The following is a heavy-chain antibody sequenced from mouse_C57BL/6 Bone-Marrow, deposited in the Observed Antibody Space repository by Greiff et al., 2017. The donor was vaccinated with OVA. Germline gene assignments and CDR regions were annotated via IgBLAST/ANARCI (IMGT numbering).Heavy chain of an antibody. D-gene: IGHD2-4*01. Sequence: VQLQQSGPELVKPGASVKISCKASGYTFTDYYMNWVKQSHGKSLEWIGDINPNNGGTSYNQKFKGKATLTVDKSSSTAYMELRSLTSEDSAVYYCARWGDYRYWGQGTSVTVSS. J-gene: IGHJ4*01. CDR1: GYTFTDYY. CDR3: ARWGDYRY. V-gene: IGHV1-26*01. CDR2: INPNNGGT.